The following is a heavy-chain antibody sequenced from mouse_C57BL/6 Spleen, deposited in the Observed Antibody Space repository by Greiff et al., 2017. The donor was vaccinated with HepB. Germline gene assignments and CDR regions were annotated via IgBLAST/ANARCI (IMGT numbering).Heavy chain of an antibody. CDR3: AREAITTRNYFDY. D-gene: IGHD1-1*01. J-gene: IGHJ2*01. Sequence: EVQLQESGPGLVKPSQSLSLTCSVTGYSITSGYYWNWIRQFPGNKLEWMGYISYDGSNNYNPSLKNRISITRDTSKNQFFLKLNSVTTEDTATYYCAREAITTRNYFDYWGQGTTLTVSS. CDR2: ISYDGSN. CDR1: GYSITSGYY. V-gene: IGHV3-6*01.